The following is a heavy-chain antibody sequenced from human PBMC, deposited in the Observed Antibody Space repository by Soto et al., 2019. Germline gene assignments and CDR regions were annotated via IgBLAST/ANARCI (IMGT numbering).Heavy chain of an antibody. Sequence: QVQLVQSGAEVKKPGASVKVSCKASGYTFTSYYMHWVRQAPGQGLEWMGIINPSGGSTSYAQKFQGRVTMTRDTSTSTVYMELSSLRSEDMAVYYCARESHCSGGSCPFDYWGQGTLVTVSS. CDR2: INPSGGST. V-gene: IGHV1-46*03. CDR3: ARESHCSGGSCPFDY. J-gene: IGHJ4*02. CDR1: GYTFTSYY. D-gene: IGHD2-15*01.